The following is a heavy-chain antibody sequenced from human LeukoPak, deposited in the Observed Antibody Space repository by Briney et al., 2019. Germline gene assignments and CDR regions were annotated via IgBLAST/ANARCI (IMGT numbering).Heavy chain of an antibody. CDR1: GGSISSGSYY. CDR3: AGGSYCSGGSCYLTPYYYYYMDV. CDR2: IYTSGST. V-gene: IGHV4-61*02. D-gene: IGHD2-15*01. Sequence: SVTLSLTCTVSGGSISSGSYYWSWIRQPAGKGLEWIGRIYTSGSTNYNPSLKSRVTISVDTSKNQFSLKLSSVTAADTAVYYCAGGSYCSGGSCYLTPYYYYYMDVWGKGTTVTVSS. J-gene: IGHJ6*03.